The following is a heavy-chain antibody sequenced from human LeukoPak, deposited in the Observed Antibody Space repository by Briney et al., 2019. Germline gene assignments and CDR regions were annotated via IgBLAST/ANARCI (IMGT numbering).Heavy chain of an antibody. J-gene: IGHJ5*02. D-gene: IGHD3-3*01. CDR3: ARLLNTLLWSGYSGWFDP. CDR2: IYYNGNT. Sequence: SETLSLTCIVSGGSIISSSYYWGWIRQPPGKGLEWIGSIYYNGNTDYNPSLKSRVTISVETSKNQFSLKLSAVTAADTAVYYCARLLNTLLWSGYSGWFDPWGQGTLVTVSS. V-gene: IGHV4-39*07. CDR1: GGSIISSSYY.